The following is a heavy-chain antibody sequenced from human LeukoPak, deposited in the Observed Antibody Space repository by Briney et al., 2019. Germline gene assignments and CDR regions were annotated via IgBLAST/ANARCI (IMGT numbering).Heavy chain of an antibody. CDR2: ISSSSSYI. CDR1: GFTFSSYS. CDR3: ARDSPPRPKSKKEYPIGDY. V-gene: IGHV3-21*01. J-gene: IGHJ4*02. Sequence: GGSLRLSCAASGFTFSSYSMNWVRQAPGKGLEWVSSISSSSSYIYYADSVKGRFTISRDNAKNSLYLQMNSLRDEDTAVYYCARDSPPRPKSKKEYPIGDYWGQGTLVTVSS. D-gene: IGHD2-2*01.